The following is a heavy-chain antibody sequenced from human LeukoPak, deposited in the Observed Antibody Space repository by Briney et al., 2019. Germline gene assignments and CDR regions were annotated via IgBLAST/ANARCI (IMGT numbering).Heavy chain of an antibody. Sequence: GGSLRLSCAASGFTFSDYYMSWIRQAPGKGLEWVAVIWYDGSNKYYADSVKGRFTISRDNSKNTLYLQMNSLRAEDTAVYYCAKELTAALDYWGQGTLVTVSS. CDR3: AKELTAALDY. CDR2: IWYDGSNK. J-gene: IGHJ4*02. CDR1: GFTFSDYY. V-gene: IGHV3-33*06. D-gene: IGHD6-13*01.